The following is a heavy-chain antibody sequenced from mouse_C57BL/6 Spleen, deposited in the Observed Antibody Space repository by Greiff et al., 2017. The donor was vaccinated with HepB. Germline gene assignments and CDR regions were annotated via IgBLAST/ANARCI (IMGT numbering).Heavy chain of an antibody. CDR2: ISSGSSTI. J-gene: IGHJ3*01. V-gene: IGHV5-17*01. D-gene: IGHD1-1*01. CDR3: ARSYGSSPFAY. CDR1: GFTFSDYG. Sequence: EVKLMESGGGLVKPGGSLKLSCEASGFTFSDYGMHWVRQDPEKGLEWVAYISSGSSTIYYADTLKGRVTISRDNAKNTLFLQMTSLRSEDTAMYYCARSYGSSPFAYWGQGTLVTVSS.